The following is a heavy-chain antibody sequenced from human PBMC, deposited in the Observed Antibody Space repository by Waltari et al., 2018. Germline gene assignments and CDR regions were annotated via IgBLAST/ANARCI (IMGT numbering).Heavy chain of an antibody. Sequence: QVQLQQWGAGQLQPSETLSLTCAVYGVPFSGYYWGWISQPPGKGLEWIGEINHNGNINRNPSLRSRLTMLIDTSKSQFALKLNSVTAADTGVYYCVRLEDCTGPGGNCYSADSFAMDVWGQGTMVTVSS. J-gene: IGHJ6*02. V-gene: IGHV4-34*02. CDR2: INHNGNI. CDR3: VRLEDCTGPGGNCYSADSFAMDV. CDR1: GVPFSGYY. D-gene: IGHD2-15*01.